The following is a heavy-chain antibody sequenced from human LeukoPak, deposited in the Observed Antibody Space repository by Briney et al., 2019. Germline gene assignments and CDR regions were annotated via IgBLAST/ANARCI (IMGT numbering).Heavy chain of an antibody. CDR1: GGTFSSYA. CDR2: IIPSFGTA. CDR3: ASQRWSGYYGTSDY. J-gene: IGHJ4*02. Sequence: GASVKVSCKASGGTFSSYAISWVRQAPGQGLEWMGGIIPSFGTANYAQKFQGRVTITADESTSTAYMELSSLRSEDTAVYYCASQRWSGYYGTSDYWGQGTLVTVSS. V-gene: IGHV1-69*13. D-gene: IGHD3-3*01.